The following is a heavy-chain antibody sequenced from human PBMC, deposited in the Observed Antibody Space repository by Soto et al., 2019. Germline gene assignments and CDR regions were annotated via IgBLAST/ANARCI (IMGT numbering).Heavy chain of an antibody. Sequence: SETLSLTCTVSGGSISSYYWSWIRHPPGKGLEWIGYIYYSGSTNYNPSLKSRVTISVDTSKNQFSLKLSSVTAADTAVYYCARDSGYSSGWYPFDPWGQGTLVTVS. CDR2: IYYSGST. CDR1: GGSISSYY. D-gene: IGHD6-19*01. J-gene: IGHJ5*02. CDR3: ARDSGYSSGWYPFDP. V-gene: IGHV4-59*01.